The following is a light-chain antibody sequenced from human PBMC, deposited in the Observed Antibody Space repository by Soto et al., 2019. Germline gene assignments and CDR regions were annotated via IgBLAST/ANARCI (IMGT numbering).Light chain of an antibody. CDR1: SSNIGAGYD. CDR3: QSYDASLRAYV. J-gene: IGLJ1*01. CDR2: GNS. V-gene: IGLV1-40*01. Sequence: QSVLTQPSSVSGAPGQRVTISCTGNSSNIGAGYDVHWYRQLPGTAPKLLIYGNSHRPSGVPDRFSGSKSGTSASLAITGLQAEDEADYYCQSYDASLRAYVFGSGTKVTVL.